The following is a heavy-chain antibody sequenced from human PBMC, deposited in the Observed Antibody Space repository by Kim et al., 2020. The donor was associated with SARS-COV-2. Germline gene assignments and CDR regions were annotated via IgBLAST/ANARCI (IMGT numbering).Heavy chain of an antibody. J-gene: IGHJ3*02. CDR3: VKVRQVFWFGEGRGGFDI. D-gene: IGHD3-10*01. V-gene: IGHV3-30*07. CDR1: GFNFNNYA. Sequence: GGSLRLSCAASGFNFNNYAMHWVRQSPGKGLEWVAVISYEGSKKLYADSLKGRFTVSRDSNKTTFLQMNSLTAEDTAIYYCVKVRQVFWFGEGRGGFDIWGLGTRVTVSS. CDR2: ISYEGSKK.